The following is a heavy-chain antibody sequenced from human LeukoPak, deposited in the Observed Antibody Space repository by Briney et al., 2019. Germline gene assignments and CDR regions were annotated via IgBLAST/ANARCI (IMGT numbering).Heavy chain of an antibody. J-gene: IGHJ4*02. V-gene: IGHV5-51*01. D-gene: IGHD2-15*01. CDR1: GYNFTNYW. CDR2: IYPGDSDT. CDR3: ARPAHFSDFDS. Sequence: GESLKISFKGSGYNFTNYWIAWVRQMPGKGLEWMGIIYPGDSDTRYSPSFQGQVTISVDKYISTAYLQWSSLKASDTAMYYCARPAHFSDFDSWGQGALVTVSS.